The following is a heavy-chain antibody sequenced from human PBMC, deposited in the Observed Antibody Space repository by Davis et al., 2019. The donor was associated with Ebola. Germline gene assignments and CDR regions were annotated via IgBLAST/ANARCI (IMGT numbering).Heavy chain of an antibody. CDR1: GGSISSYY. D-gene: IGHD1-20*01. J-gene: IGHJ4*02. V-gene: IGHV4-59*01. CDR3: ARRYNWNDGFGY. CDR2: IYYSGST. Sequence: MPSETLSLTCTVSGGSISSYYWSWIRQPPGKGLEWIGYIYYSGSTNYNPSLKSRVTISVDTSKNQFSLKLSSVTAADTAVYYCARRYNWNDGFGYRGQGTLVTVSS.